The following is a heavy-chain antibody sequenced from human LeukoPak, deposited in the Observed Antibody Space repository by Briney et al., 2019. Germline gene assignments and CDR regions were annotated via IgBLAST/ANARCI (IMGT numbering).Heavy chain of an antibody. V-gene: IGHV4-34*01. CDR2: INHSGST. J-gene: IGHJ5*02. CDR1: GGSFSGYY. D-gene: IGHD6-13*01. Sequence: SETLSLTCAVYGGSFSGYYWSWIRQPPGKGLEWIGEINHSGSTNYNPSLKSRVTISVDTSKNQFSLKLSSVTAADTAVYYCARHHHSSSWYHRSTWFDPWGQGTLVTVSS. CDR3: ARHHHSSSWYHRSTWFDP.